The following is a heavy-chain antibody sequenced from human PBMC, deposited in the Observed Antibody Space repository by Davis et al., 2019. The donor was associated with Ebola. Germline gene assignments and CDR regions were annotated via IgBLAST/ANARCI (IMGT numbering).Heavy chain of an antibody. J-gene: IGHJ6*02. CDR1: GFNLRNYG. CDR3: ARMYYDFWSGSYGMDV. D-gene: IGHD3-3*01. Sequence: GESLKISCEVSGFNLRNYGMHWVRQTPGKGLEWVAVIWYDGSNKNYGDSVKGRFTISRDNAKNTLYLQMNSLRAEDTAVYYCARMYYDFWSGSYGMDVWGQGTTVTVSS. CDR2: IWYDGSNK. V-gene: IGHV3-33*03.